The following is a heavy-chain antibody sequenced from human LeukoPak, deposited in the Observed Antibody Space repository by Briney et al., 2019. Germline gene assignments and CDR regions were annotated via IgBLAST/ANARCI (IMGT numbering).Heavy chain of an antibody. CDR1: GYTFTNYG. CDR2: ISTYSGNT. V-gene: IGHV1-18*01. J-gene: IGHJ6*02. Sequence: ASVKVSCKASGYTFTNYGISWVRQAPGQGLEWMGWISTYSGNTNYAQKLQGRVTMTTDTSTSTAYMELRSLRSDDTAVYYCARDSSSVLDVRGQGTTVTVSS. CDR3: ARDSSSVLDV. D-gene: IGHD6-6*01.